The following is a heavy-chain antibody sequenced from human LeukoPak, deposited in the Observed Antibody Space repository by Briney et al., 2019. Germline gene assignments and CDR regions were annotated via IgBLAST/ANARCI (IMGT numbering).Heavy chain of an antibody. J-gene: IGHJ4*02. V-gene: IGHV3-11*03. CDR3: PAGTAFYY. Sequence: GGSLRLSCVAAGIPCSNYYMNWLRQAPGKGLEWISYISSSRSYTDYAESVKGRFTISRDNAKSALYLQMNDPRVDDTAVYYSPAGTAFYYWGQETLVIVSS. D-gene: IGHD1-26*01. CDR1: GIPCSNYY. CDR2: ISSSRSYT.